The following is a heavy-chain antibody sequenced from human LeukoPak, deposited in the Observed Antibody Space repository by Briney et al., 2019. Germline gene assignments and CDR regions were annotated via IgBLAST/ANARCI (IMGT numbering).Heavy chain of an antibody. CDR1: GGSISSSSYY. Sequence: SETLSLTCTVSGGSISSSSYYWGWIRQPPGKGLEWIGSIYYSGSTYYNPSLKSRVTISVDTSKNQFSLKLSSVTAADTAVYYCARLTVNYYDSSGYYYLDYWGQGTLVTVSS. J-gene: IGHJ4*02. D-gene: IGHD3-22*01. CDR2: IYYSGST. CDR3: ARLTVNYYDSSGYYYLDY. V-gene: IGHV4-39*01.